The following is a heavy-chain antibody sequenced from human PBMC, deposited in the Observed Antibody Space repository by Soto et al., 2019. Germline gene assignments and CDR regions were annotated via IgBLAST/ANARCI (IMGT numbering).Heavy chain of an antibody. D-gene: IGHD4-17*01. CDR3: TSLYYGGQDY. V-gene: IGHV4-39*01. Sequence: KTXGTLSLTCTVSGGSISSSSYYWGWIRQPPGKGLEWIGSIYYTGNTYYNPSLKSRVTISVDTSKNQFSLKLSSVTAADTAVYYCTSLYYGGQDYWGQGTVVTVSS. CDR1: GGSISSSSYY. CDR2: IYYTGNT. J-gene: IGHJ4*02.